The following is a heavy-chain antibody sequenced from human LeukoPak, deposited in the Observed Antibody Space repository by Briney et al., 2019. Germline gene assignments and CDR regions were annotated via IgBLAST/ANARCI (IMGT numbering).Heavy chain of an antibody. D-gene: IGHD6-13*01. Sequence: SETLSLTCTVSGGSIRNYYWSWIRQPPGKGLEWIGYIYYSGSTNYNPSLKSRVTISVDTSKNQFSLKLSSVTAADTAVYYCARVYYSSSYDYWYFDLWGRGTLSLSPQ. CDR2: IYYSGST. V-gene: IGHV4-59*01. CDR3: ARVYYSSSYDYWYFDL. J-gene: IGHJ2*01. CDR1: GGSIRNYY.